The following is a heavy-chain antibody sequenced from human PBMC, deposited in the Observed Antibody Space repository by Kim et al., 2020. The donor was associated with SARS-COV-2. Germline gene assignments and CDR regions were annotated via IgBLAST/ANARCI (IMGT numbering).Heavy chain of an antibody. Sequence: SETLSLTCTVSGDSLGSSTHYWGWIRQPPGKGLAWIGSIYYTGITYDNPSLKSRVTISVDTSKDQFSLKLSSVTAADTAVYYCARQRATGDAFDIWGQGT. CDR1: GDSLGSSTHY. J-gene: IGHJ3*02. CDR2: IYYTGIT. CDR3: ARQRATGDAFDI. V-gene: IGHV4-39*01. D-gene: IGHD1-1*01.